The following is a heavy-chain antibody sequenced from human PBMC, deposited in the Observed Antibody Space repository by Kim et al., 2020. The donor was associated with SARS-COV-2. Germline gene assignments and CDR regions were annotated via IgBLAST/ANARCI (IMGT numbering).Heavy chain of an antibody. V-gene: IGHV4-39*01. Sequence: LALRSRVTISVSTSKSQFSLRLSSVTAADTAVYYCARHRLIDYGDYVADRWGQGTLVTVSS. J-gene: IGHJ4*02. D-gene: IGHD4-17*01. CDR3: ARHRLIDYGDYVADR.